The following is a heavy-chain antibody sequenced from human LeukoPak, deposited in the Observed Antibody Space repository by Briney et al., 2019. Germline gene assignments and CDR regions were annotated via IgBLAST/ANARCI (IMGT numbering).Heavy chain of an antibody. V-gene: IGHV1-8*01. Sequence: GASVKVSCKSSGYTFTSYDINWVRQATGQGLAWMGWMNPNSGNTGYAQKFQGRVTMTRNTSISTAYMELSSLRSEDTAVYYCACYGYSYGYYYGMDVWGQGTTVTVSS. CDR3: ACYGYSYGYYYGMDV. CDR1: GYTFTSYD. CDR2: MNPNSGNT. J-gene: IGHJ6*02. D-gene: IGHD5-18*01.